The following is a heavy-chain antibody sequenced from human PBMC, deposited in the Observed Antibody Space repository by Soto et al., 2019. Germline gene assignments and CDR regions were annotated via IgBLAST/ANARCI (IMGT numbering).Heavy chain of an antibody. CDR3: AKYLNGSVSFTSYYHYGMDV. D-gene: IGHD3-10*01. CDR1: GFTFSNYA. CDR2: ISGSGRNT. Sequence: EVQMLESGGGLVHPGGSLRLSCAASGFTFSNYAMNWVRQAPGKGLEWVSSISGSGRNTYYADSVKGRLTISRDSSKNTLYLQMNSLRVEDTGVYYCAKYLNGSVSFTSYYHYGMDVWGQGTTVTVSS. J-gene: IGHJ6*02. V-gene: IGHV3-23*01.